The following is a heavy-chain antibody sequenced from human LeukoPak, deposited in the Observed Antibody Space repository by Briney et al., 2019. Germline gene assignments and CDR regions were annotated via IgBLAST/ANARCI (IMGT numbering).Heavy chain of an antibody. Sequence: PGGSLRLSCAASGFTFSSYWMHWVRQVPGKGLVWVARINPGGSSITYADSVKGRFTISRDNAKSTLYLQMDSLRAEDTGVYYCARSNQADDYWGQGTLVTVSS. CDR1: GFTFSSYW. J-gene: IGHJ4*02. CDR2: INPGGSSI. CDR3: ARSNQADDY. V-gene: IGHV3-74*01. D-gene: IGHD1-14*01.